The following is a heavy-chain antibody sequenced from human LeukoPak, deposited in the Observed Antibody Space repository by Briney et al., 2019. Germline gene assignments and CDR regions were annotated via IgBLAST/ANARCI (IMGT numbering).Heavy chain of an antibody. Sequence: GSSVKVSCKASGGTFSSYAISWVRQAPGQGREWMGGIIPIFGTANYAQKFQGRVTITADESTSTAYMELSSLRSEDTAVYYCVSPYYDSSGYYPGGFDYWGQGTLVTVSS. CDR2: IIPIFGTA. J-gene: IGHJ4*02. CDR1: GGTFSSYA. D-gene: IGHD3-22*01. CDR3: VSPYYDSSGYYPGGFDY. V-gene: IGHV1-69*01.